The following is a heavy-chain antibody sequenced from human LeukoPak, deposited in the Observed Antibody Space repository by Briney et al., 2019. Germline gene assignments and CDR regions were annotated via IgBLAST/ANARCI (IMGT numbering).Heavy chain of an antibody. CDR3: ARGNDYGDWSPSSQ. CDR1: GYTLTSYG. Sequence: ASVKVSCKASGYTLTSYGISWVRQAPGQGLEWMGWISAYNGNTNYAQKLQGRVTMTTDTSTSTAYMELRSLRSDDTAVYYCARGNDYGDWSPSSQWGQGTLVTVSS. CDR2: ISAYNGNT. D-gene: IGHD4-17*01. J-gene: IGHJ4*02. V-gene: IGHV1-18*01.